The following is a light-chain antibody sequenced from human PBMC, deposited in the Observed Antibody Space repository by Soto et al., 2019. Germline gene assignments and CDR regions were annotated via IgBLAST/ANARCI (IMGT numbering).Light chain of an antibody. V-gene: IGLV1-47*01. CDR1: SSNIESNY. Sequence: QSVLTQPPSPSGTPGQSVTSACSGNSSNIESNYVYWYQQLPGTAPKLLIYRNNQRPSGVPDRFSGSKSGTSASLAISGLRSEDEADYYCAAWDDSLSGFYVFGTGTKVTV. CDR2: RNN. J-gene: IGLJ1*01. CDR3: AAWDDSLSGFYV.